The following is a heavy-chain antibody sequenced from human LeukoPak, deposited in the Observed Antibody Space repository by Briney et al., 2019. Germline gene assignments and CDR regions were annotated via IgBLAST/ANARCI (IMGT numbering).Heavy chain of an antibody. Sequence: GGSLRLSCAASGFTVSNSYMSRVRQAPGKGLEWVSVLYSGGGAYYTDSVRGRFTISRDSSKNTLYLQMNSLRADDTAVYYCVGQTHKDYWGQGTLVTVSS. J-gene: IGHJ4*02. CDR2: LYSGGGA. CDR3: VGQTHKDY. V-gene: IGHV3-53*01. CDR1: GFTVSNSY.